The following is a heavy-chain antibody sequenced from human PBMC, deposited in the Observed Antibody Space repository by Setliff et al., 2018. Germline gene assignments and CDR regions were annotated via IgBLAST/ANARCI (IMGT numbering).Heavy chain of an antibody. J-gene: IGHJ6*02. V-gene: IGHV3-7*03. CDR3: ARDEGSSYFYGMDV. CDR2: IKQDGSEK. Sequence: GGSLRLSCAASGFTFSSYWMSWVRQAPGKGLEWVANIKQDGSEKYYVDSVKGRFTISRDHAKNSLYLQMNSLRAEDTAVYYCARDEGSSYFYGMDVWGQGTTVTVSS. D-gene: IGHD6-13*01. CDR1: GFTFSSYW.